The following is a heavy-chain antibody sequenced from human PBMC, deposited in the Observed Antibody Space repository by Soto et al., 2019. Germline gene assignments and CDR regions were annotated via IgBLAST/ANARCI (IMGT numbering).Heavy chain of an antibody. D-gene: IGHD3-10*01. J-gene: IGHJ5*02. Sequence: ASVKVSCKASGYTFTSYAISWVRQAPGQGLEWMGWINFYNGNTKYAQKVQGRVTMTTDTSTSTAYMELRSLRSDDTAVYYCARGVGSGSYYNRYNWFDPWGQGTLVTVSS. V-gene: IGHV1-18*01. CDR1: GYTFTSYA. CDR3: ARGVGSGSYYNRYNWFDP. CDR2: INFYNGNT.